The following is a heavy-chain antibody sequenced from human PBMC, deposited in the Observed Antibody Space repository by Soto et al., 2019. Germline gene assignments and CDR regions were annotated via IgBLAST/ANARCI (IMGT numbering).Heavy chain of an antibody. D-gene: IGHD6-6*01. CDR1: GGTFSSYA. J-gene: IGHJ3*02. CDR3: ARDLAARRDAFYI. V-gene: IGHV1-69*13. Sequence: SGKVSCKASGGTFSSYAISWVRQAPGQGLEWMGGIIPIFGTANYAQKFQGRVTITADESTSTAYMELSSLRSEDTAVYYCARDLAARRDAFYIWGKGTMVTVSS. CDR2: IIPIFGTA.